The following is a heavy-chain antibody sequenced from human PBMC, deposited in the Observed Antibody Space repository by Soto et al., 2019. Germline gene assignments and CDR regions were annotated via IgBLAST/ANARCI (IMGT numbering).Heavy chain of an antibody. CDR3: ARVSSWSCFDY. D-gene: IGHD6-13*01. CDR2: INPSGGST. CDR1: GYTFTSYY. Sequence: QVQLVQSGAEVRKPGASVKDSCKASGYTFTSYYMHWVRQTPGQGLEWMGIINPSGGSTCRAQKFQGRVIMTRDTSTSTVYMELSSLRSEDTAVYYFARVSSWSCFDYWGQGTLVTVSS. J-gene: IGHJ4*02. V-gene: IGHV1-46*01.